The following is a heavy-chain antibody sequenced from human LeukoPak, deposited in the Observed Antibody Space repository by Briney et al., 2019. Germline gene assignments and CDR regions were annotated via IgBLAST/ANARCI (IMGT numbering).Heavy chain of an antibody. J-gene: IGHJ4*02. V-gene: IGHV4-39*07. Sequence: PSETLSLTCTVSGGSISSSSYYWGWIRQPPGKGLEWIGSIYEGETTYYNPSLKTRLTISLDTSKNQFSLKLSSVTAADTAVYYCASNWSDFDYWGQGILVTVSS. CDR2: IYEGETT. CDR3: ASNWSDFDY. CDR1: GGSISSSSYY. D-gene: IGHD1-1*01.